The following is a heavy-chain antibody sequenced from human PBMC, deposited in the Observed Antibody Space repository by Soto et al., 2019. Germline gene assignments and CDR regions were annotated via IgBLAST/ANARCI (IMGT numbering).Heavy chain of an antibody. CDR2: VANDESDQ. J-gene: IGHJ4*02. V-gene: IGHV3-30*03. Sequence: QVQLVESGGGVVQPGGSLRLSCAASGFTFHGYGMHWVRQSPGEGLEGVAVVANDESDQYFADSVKGRFTISRDNSKNTLYLQLDSLRPEDTAVYYCARSIGGSSYYPPDYWGQGTLVTVSS. CDR1: GFTFHGYG. D-gene: IGHD6-13*01. CDR3: ARSIGGSSYYPPDY.